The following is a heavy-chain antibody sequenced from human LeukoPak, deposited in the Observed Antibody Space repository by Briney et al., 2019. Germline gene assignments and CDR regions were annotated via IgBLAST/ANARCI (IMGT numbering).Heavy chain of an antibody. Sequence: GGSLRLSCAASGFTFSGSAMHWVRQASGKGLEWVGRIRSKANSYATAYAASVKGRFTISRDDSKNTLYLQMNSLKTEDTAVYYCTTVGLQLWSPDFDYWGQGTLVTVSS. CDR3: TTVGLQLWSPDFDY. V-gene: IGHV3-73*01. CDR2: IRSKANSYAT. J-gene: IGHJ4*02. D-gene: IGHD5-18*01. CDR1: GFTFSGSA.